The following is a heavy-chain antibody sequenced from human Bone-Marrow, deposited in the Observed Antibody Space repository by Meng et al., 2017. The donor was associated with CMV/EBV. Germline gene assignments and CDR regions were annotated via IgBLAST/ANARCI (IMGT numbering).Heavy chain of an antibody. CDR2: ISSTYELK. J-gene: IGHJ4*02. Sequence: GGSLRLSCTASGFTFSPTGMTWVRQAPGKGLEWVSTISSTYELKYSDSVRGRFTISRDNDRNSVYLQMNSLRVEDTAVYFCARDSVEWSMDYWGQGTLVTVSS. V-gene: IGHV3-21*01. CDR1: GFTFSPTG. CDR3: ARDSVEWSMDY. D-gene: IGHD3-3*01.